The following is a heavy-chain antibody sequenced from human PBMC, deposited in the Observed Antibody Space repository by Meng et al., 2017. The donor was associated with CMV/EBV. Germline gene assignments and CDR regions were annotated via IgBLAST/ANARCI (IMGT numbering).Heavy chain of an antibody. Sequence: GGSLRLSCAASGFTFSSYAMSWVRQAPGKGLEWVSAISGSGGSTYYADSVKGRFTISRDNSKNTLYLQMNSLRAEDTAVYYCTTNLNCSSTSCSRYFDYWGQGTLVTVSS. J-gene: IGHJ4*02. V-gene: IGHV3-23*01. CDR3: TTNLNCSSTSCSRYFDY. D-gene: IGHD2-2*01. CDR1: GFTFSSYA. CDR2: ISGSGGST.